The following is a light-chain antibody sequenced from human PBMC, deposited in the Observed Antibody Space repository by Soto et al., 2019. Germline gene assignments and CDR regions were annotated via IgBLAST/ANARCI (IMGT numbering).Light chain of an antibody. CDR1: SSDVGGYNY. CDR2: EVT. V-gene: IGLV2-8*01. J-gene: IGLJ1*01. CDR3: SSYAGSNIFYV. Sequence: LPQPPSASGSPGQSVTISCTGTSSDVGGYNYVSWYQQHPGKAPKLMIYEVTKRPSGVPDRFSGSKSGNTASLTVSGLQAEDEADYYCSSYAGSNIFYVFGTGTKVTVL.